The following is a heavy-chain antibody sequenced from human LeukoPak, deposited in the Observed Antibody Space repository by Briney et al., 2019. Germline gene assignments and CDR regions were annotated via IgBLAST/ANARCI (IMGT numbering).Heavy chain of an antibody. CDR2: IRSKANSYAT. D-gene: IGHD1-7*01. CDR3: TSSTGTTD. J-gene: IGHJ4*02. V-gene: IGHV3-73*01. Sequence: ESLTLSCPASGFTFSGSAMHWVRQASGKGLEWVGRIRSKANSYATAYAASVKGRFTISRDDSKNTAYLQMNSLKTEDTAVYYCTSSTGTTDWGQGTLVTVSS. CDR1: GFTFSGSA.